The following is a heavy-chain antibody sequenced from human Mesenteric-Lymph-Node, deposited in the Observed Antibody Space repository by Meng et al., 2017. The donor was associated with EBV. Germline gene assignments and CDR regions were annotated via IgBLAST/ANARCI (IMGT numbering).Heavy chain of an antibody. Sequence: QITLKESGPTLVKPXXTLTSTSTASGCSLGTSGVGVGWIRQPPGKALEWLALIYWDDDKRYSPSLKSRLTITEDTSKNQVVLTMTNMDPVDTATYYCAHRRYAVTTWGFDYWGRGTRVTVSS. D-gene: IGHD4-17*01. CDR3: AHRRYAVTTWGFDY. CDR2: IYWDDDK. J-gene: IGHJ4*02. CDR1: GCSLGTSGVG. V-gene: IGHV2-5*02.